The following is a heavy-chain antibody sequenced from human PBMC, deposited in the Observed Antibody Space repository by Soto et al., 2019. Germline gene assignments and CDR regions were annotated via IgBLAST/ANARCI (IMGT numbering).Heavy chain of an antibody. CDR3: ASGNSYNRMDV. D-gene: IGHD1-1*01. Sequence: PVVSVRLSCAASGFTFSNYWMTWVRQAPGKGLEWVANIKKDGSEQYYVDSVKGRFTVSRDNAKNSVDLQMNSLRPEDTGVYYCASGNSYNRMDVWGQGNTVTVCS. CDR2: IKKDGSEQ. V-gene: IGHV3-7*01. CDR1: GFTFSNYW. J-gene: IGHJ6*02.